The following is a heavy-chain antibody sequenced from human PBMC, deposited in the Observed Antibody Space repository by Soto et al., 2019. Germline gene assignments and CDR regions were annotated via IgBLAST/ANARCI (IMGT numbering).Heavy chain of an antibody. CDR1: GYTFTSNW. V-gene: IGHV5-51*01. Sequence: GESLKISCKGSGYTFTSNWIGWVRQMPGKGLEWMGIIYPGDSETRYSPSFQGQVTISADKSINTAYLQWSSLKASDTAMYYCARHYSDSSGYYSRAFDYWGQGTLVTVSS. CDR3: ARHYSDSSGYYSRAFDY. CDR2: IYPGDSET. J-gene: IGHJ4*02. D-gene: IGHD3-22*01.